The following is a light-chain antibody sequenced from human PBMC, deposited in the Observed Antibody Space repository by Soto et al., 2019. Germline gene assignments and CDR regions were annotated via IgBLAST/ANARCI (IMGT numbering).Light chain of an antibody. CDR1: SSDVGGYKY. J-gene: IGLJ2*01. CDR3: SSYAGSNNFVI. CDR2: EVS. Sequence: QPVLTQPPSASGSPGQSVTISCTGTSSDVGGYKYVSWYQQHPGKAPKLMIYEVSERPSGVPDRFSGSKSGNTASLTVSGLQAEDEADYYCSSYAGSNNFVIFGGGTQLTVL. V-gene: IGLV2-8*01.